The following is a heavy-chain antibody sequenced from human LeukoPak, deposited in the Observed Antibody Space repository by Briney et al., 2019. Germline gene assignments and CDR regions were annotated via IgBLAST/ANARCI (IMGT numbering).Heavy chain of an antibody. CDR1: GFTFSSYS. V-gene: IGHV3-48*02. CDR2: ISSSSSTI. J-gene: IGHJ4*02. Sequence: GGSLRLSCAASGFTFSSYSMNWVRQAPGKGLEWVSYISSSSSTIYYADSVKGRFTISRDNAKNSLYLQMNSLRDGDTAVYYCARDRVEWELHPIDYWGQGTLVTVSS. D-gene: IGHD1-26*01. CDR3: ARDRVEWELHPIDY.